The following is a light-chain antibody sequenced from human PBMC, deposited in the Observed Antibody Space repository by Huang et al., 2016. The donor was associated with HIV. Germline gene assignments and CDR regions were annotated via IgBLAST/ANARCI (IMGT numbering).Light chain of an antibody. CDR1: QAITRA. Sequence: AIQLTQSPSSLSASIGDRVTITCRASQAITRALAWYQQRPGKPPKLLIYDASTLESGVPSKFSGVGSGTDFTLTINSLQPGDFATYYCQQFSSYPPTFGGGTKVEIK. V-gene: IGKV1-13*02. J-gene: IGKJ4*01. CDR3: QQFSSYPPT. CDR2: DAS.